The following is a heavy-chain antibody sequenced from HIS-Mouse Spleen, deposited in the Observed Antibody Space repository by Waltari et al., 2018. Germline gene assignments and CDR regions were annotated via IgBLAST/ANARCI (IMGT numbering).Heavy chain of an antibody. CDR1: GGSISSSSYY. D-gene: IGHD6-13*01. Sequence: QLQLQESGPGLVKPSETLSLTCTVSGGSISSSSYYWGWLRPPPGKGLEWIGSIYYSGSTYYNPSLKSRVTISVDTSKNQFSLKLSSVTAADTAVYYCARERAAGTPDAFDIWGQGTMVTVSS. CDR2: IYYSGST. V-gene: IGHV4-39*07. CDR3: ARERAAGTPDAFDI. J-gene: IGHJ3*02.